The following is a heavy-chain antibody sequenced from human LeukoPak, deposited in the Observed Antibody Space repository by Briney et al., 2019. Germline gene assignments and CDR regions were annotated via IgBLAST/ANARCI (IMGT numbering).Heavy chain of an antibody. J-gene: IGHJ4*02. V-gene: IGHV3-7*01. Sequence: GGSLRLSCEASGFTFSSYWMSWVRQAPGKGLEWVANIKQDGSEKYYVDSVKGRFTISRDNAKNSLYLQMNSLRAEDTAVYYCARDSNRGFIGGYDWRFNYWGQGTLVTVSS. D-gene: IGHD5-12*01. CDR1: GFTFSSYW. CDR2: IKQDGSEK. CDR3: ARDSNRGFIGGYDWRFNY.